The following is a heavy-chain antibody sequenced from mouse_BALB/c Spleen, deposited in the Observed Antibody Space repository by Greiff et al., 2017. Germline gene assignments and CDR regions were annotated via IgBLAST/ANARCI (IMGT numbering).Heavy chain of an antibody. V-gene: IGHV7-3*02. J-gene: IGHJ1*01. Sequence: EVKLMESGGGLVQPGGSLRLSCATSGFTFTDYYMSWVRQPPGKALEWLGFIRNKANGYTTEYSASVKGRFTISRDNSQSILYLQMNTLRAEDSATYYCARYYGSRYFDVWGAGTTVTVSS. CDR1: GFTFTDYY. CDR2: IRNKANGYTT. CDR3: ARYYGSRYFDV. D-gene: IGHD1-2*01.